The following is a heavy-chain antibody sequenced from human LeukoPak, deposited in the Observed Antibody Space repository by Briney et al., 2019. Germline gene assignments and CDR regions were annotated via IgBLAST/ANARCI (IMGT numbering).Heavy chain of an antibody. Sequence: GGSLRLSCAASGFTFRSYWMHWVRQAPGKGLVRVSRINSDGSSITYADSVKGRFTISRDNAKNTLYLQMNSLRVEDTAVYYCAREGRVSGYDFDCWGQGTLVTVSS. CDR3: AREGRVSGYDFDC. D-gene: IGHD5-12*01. V-gene: IGHV3-74*03. J-gene: IGHJ4*02. CDR2: INSDGSSI. CDR1: GFTFRSYW.